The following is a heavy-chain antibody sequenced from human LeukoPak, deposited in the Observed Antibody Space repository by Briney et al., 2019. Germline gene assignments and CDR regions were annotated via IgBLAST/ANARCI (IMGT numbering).Heavy chain of an antibody. V-gene: IGHV1-69*13. Sequence: SVKVSCKASGGTFSSYAISWVRQAPGQGLEWMGGIVPIFGTANYAQKFQGRVTITADESTSTAYMELSSLRSEDTAVYYCARVVKYYDFWSGYYDYWGQGTLVTVSS. D-gene: IGHD3-3*01. CDR2: IVPIFGTA. CDR1: GGTFSSYA. J-gene: IGHJ4*02. CDR3: ARVVKYYDFWSGYYDY.